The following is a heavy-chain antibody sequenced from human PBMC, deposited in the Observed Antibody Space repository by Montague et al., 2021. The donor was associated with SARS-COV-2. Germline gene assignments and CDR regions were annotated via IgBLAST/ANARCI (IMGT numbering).Heavy chain of an antibody. D-gene: IGHD3-22*01. CDR1: GGAISSSSYY. Sequence: SETLSLTCTVSGGAISSSSYYWGWIRQPPGKGLEWIGSIYYSGSTFYXXXLKSRVTISVDTSRNQFSLKLISVTAADTAVYYCARDTRVTTLVVGKCYGLDVWGQGTTVTVSS. J-gene: IGHJ6*02. CDR2: IYYSGST. V-gene: IGHV4-39*07. CDR3: ARDTRVTTLVVGKCYGLDV.